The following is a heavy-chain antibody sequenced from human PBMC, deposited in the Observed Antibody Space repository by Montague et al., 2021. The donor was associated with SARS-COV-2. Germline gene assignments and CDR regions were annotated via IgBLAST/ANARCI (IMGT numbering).Heavy chain of an antibody. D-gene: IGHD6-13*01. V-gene: IGHV3-7*01. Sequence: SLRLSCAASGFTFSSYWMSWVRQAPGKGLEWAANIKQDGSEKYYVDSVKGRFTISRDNAKNSLYLQMNSLRAEDTAVYYCARVGKSSWHFDYWGQGTLVTVSS. CDR2: IKQDGSEK. CDR3: ARVGKSSWHFDY. CDR1: GFTFSSYW. J-gene: IGHJ4*02.